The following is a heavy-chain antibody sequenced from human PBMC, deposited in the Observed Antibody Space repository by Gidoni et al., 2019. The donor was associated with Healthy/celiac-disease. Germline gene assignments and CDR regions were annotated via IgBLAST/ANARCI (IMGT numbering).Heavy chain of an antibody. D-gene: IGHD4-17*01. V-gene: IGHV1-69*01. CDR1: GGTFSSYA. Sequence: QVQLVQSGAEVKKPGSSVKVSCKASGGTFSSYAISWVRQAPGQGLEWMGGIIPIFGTANYAQKFQGRVTITADESTSTAYMELSSLRSEDTAVYYCAICLSGYPGKPNYGDYAVSGYFDYWGQGTLVTVSS. CDR3: AICLSGYPGKPNYGDYAVSGYFDY. CDR2: IIPIFGTA. J-gene: IGHJ4*02.